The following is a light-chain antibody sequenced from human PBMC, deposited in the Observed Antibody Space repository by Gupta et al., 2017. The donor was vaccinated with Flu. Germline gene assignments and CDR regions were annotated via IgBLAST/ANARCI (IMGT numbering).Light chain of an antibody. CDR2: VNN. V-gene: IGLV1-44*01. Sequence: QSVLTQSHSASGTPGQRVTISCSGGSSNIVNNPVNWYQPLPGTAPKLLIYVNNQRPSGVPGRFSASKSGTSASLAISGLQSEDAADYYCAAWDDSLNAWVFGGGTKLTVL. J-gene: IGLJ3*02. CDR1: SSNIVNNP. CDR3: AAWDDSLNAWV.